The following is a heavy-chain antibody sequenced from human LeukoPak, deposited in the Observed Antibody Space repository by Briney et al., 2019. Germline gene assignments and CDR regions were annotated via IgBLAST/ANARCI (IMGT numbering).Heavy chain of an antibody. CDR1: GFTFSSYA. D-gene: IGHD3-22*01. J-gene: IGHJ4*02. V-gene: IGHV3-23*01. CDR2: ISGSGGST. Sequence: GGSLRLSCAASGFTFSSYAMSWVRQAPGKGLEWVSAISGSGGSTYYADSVKGRFTISRDNSKNTLYLQMDSLRAEDTAVYYCAKINSGYYYSDYWGQGTLVTVSS. CDR3: AKINSGYYYSDY.